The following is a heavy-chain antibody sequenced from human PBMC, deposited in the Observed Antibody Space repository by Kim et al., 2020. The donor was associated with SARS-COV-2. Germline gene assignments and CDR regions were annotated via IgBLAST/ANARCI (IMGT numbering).Heavy chain of an antibody. D-gene: IGHD5-18*01. CDR2: IYYSGST. J-gene: IGHJ3*02. CDR1: GGSISSSSYY. Sequence: SETLSLTCTVSGGSISSSSYYWGWIRQPPGKGLEWIGSIYYSGSTYYNPSLKSRVTISVDTSKNQFSLKLSSVTAADTAVYYCARQPPSWDTARHDAFDIWGQGTMVTVSS. CDR3: ARQPPSWDTARHDAFDI. V-gene: IGHV4-39*01.